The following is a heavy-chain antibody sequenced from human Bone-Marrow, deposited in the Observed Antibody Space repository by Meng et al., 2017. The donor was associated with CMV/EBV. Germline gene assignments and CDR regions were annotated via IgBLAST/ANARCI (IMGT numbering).Heavy chain of an antibody. Sequence: GESLKISCAASGFTFSSYWMSWVRQAPGKGLEWVANIKQDGSEKYYVDSVKGRFTISRDNAKNSLYLQMNSLRAEDTAVYYCASYYRNYYYYGMDFWGQGNTVTVSS. CDR3: ASYYRNYYYYGMDF. CDR1: GFTFSSYW. D-gene: IGHD1-26*01. J-gene: IGHJ6*01. CDR2: IKQDGSEK. V-gene: IGHV3-7*01.